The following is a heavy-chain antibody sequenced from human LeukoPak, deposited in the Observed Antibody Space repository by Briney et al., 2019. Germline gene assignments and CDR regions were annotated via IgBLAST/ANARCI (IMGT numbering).Heavy chain of an antibody. J-gene: IGHJ6*02. Sequence: GGSLRLSCAASGFTFSSYAMSWVRQAPGKGLEWVSSISSSSSYIYYADSVKGRFTISRDNAKNSLYLQMNSLRAEDTAVYYCARGQIVVVAVAYPYNGMDVWDQGTTVTVSS. D-gene: IGHD3-22*01. CDR1: GFTFSSYA. CDR3: ARGQIVVVAVAYPYNGMDV. CDR2: ISSSSSYI. V-gene: IGHV3-21*01.